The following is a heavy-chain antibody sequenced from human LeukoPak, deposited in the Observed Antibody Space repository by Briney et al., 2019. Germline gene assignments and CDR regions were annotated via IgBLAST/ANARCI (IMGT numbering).Heavy chain of an antibody. J-gene: IGHJ4*02. Sequence: PSQTLSLTCAVSGVSISSGGYSWSWIRQPPGKGLEWIGYIFHSGRTYYNPSLMSRVTISVDRSKNHFSLKLSSVTAADTAVYYCATLAVAAPMYYFDYWGQGTLVTVSS. D-gene: IGHD6-19*01. V-gene: IGHV4-30-2*01. CDR3: ATLAVAAPMYYFDY. CDR1: GVSISSGGYS. CDR2: IFHSGRT.